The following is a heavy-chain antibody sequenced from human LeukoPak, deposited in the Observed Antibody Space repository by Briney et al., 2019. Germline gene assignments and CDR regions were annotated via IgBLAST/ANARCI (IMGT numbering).Heavy chain of an antibody. D-gene: IGHD1-1*01. Sequence: SETLSLTCAVYGGSFSGYYWSWIRQPPGKGLEWIGEVNHSGSTNYNPSLKSRVTISVDTSKNQFSLKLSSVTAADTAVYYCARAAKLKIDYWGQGTLVTVSS. V-gene: IGHV4-34*01. CDR1: GGSFSGYY. CDR3: ARAAKLKIDY. J-gene: IGHJ4*02. CDR2: VNHSGST.